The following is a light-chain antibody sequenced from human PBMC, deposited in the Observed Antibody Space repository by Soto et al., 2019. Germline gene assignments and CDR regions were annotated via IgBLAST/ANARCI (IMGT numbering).Light chain of an antibody. Sequence: DIQMTQSPTSLSASVGDRVTITCRASQDIRNFVAWYQQKPGKAPKLLIYAASTLQSGVPSRFSGSGSGTSVTLTINSLQPDDVSTYSCPKYSSVPLFGPGTKVEIK. CDR3: PKYSSVPL. J-gene: IGKJ3*01. CDR2: AAS. CDR1: QDIRNF. V-gene: IGKV1-27*01.